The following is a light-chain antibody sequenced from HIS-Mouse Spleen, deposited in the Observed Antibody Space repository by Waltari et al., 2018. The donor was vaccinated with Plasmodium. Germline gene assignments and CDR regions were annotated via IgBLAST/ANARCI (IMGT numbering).Light chain of an antibody. J-gene: IGLJ3*02. V-gene: IGLV3-19*01. Sequence: SSELTQDPAVSVALGQTVRITCQGDSLRSYYASWYQQKPGQAPVLVIYGKNNRPAGIPDLFSGSSSGNTASLTITVAQAEDEADYYCNSRDSSGNHQVFGGGTKLTVL. CDR2: GKN. CDR3: NSRDSSGNHQV. CDR1: SLRSYY.